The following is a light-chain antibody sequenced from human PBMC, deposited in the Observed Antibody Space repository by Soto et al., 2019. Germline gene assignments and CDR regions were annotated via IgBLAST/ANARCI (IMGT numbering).Light chain of an antibody. CDR1: QSISNY. J-gene: IGKJ4*01. CDR2: AAS. CDR3: QQSYGTPLT. V-gene: IGKV1-39*01. Sequence: DMEMTQSPSSLSASVGDRVTITCRASQSISNYLNWYQHKPGKVPKLLIYAASSLQSGVPTRFSGSGSGTDFTLTINSLQPEDFATYYCQQSYGTPLTFAGGPRLRSN.